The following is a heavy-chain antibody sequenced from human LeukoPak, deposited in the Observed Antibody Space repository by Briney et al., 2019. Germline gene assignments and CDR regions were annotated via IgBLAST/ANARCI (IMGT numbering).Heavy chain of an antibody. CDR3: ARGGYYGSGSYSAFDI. J-gene: IGHJ3*02. CDR2: IYHSGST. V-gene: IGHV4-4*02. D-gene: IGHD3-10*01. CDR1: GGSISSTNW. Sequence: SGTLSLTCAVSGGSISSTNWWSWVRQPPGQGLEWIGEIYHSGSTNYNPSLKSRVTISVDRSKNQFSLKLSSVTAADTAVYYCARGGYYGSGSYSAFDIWGQGTMVTVSS.